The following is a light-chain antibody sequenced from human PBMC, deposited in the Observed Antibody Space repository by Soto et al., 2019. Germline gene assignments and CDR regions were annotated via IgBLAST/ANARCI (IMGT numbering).Light chain of an antibody. V-gene: IGLV2-14*01. CDR1: SSDVGAYDY. CDR3: SSYTTSSTRV. CDR2: DVT. Sequence: QSALTQPASFSGSPGQSITISCSGTSSDVGAYDYVSWYQQHPGKAPKLMISDVTNGPSGVPTRFSGSKSGNTASLTISGLQAEDEADYYCSSYTTSSTRVFGTGTKVTVL. J-gene: IGLJ1*01.